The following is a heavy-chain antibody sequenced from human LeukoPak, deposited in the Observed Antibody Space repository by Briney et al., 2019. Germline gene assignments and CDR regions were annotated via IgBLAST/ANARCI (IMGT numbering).Heavy chain of an antibody. V-gene: IGHV4-34*01. J-gene: IGHJ4*02. CDR1: GGSFSGYY. Sequence: PSETLSLTCAVYGGSFSGYYWSWIRQPPGKGLEWIGEINHSGSTYYNPSLKSRVTISVDTSKNQFSLKLSSVTAADTAVYYCARHSTVSDTAMVNGFDYWGQGTLVTVSS. D-gene: IGHD5-18*01. CDR2: INHSGST. CDR3: ARHSTVSDTAMVNGFDY.